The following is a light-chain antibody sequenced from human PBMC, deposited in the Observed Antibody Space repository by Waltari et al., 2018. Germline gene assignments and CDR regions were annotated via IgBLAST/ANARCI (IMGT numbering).Light chain of an antibody. CDR1: QSVLYSSNNKKY. Sequence: IVMTQSPDSLAVSLGARATINCKSSQSVLYSSNNKKYLAWYQQKPGQPPKLLIYWASTRESGVPDRFSGSGSGTDFTLTISSLQAEDVAVYYCQQYYSTPRTFGQGTKVDIK. J-gene: IGKJ1*01. V-gene: IGKV4-1*01. CDR2: WAS. CDR3: QQYYSTPRT.